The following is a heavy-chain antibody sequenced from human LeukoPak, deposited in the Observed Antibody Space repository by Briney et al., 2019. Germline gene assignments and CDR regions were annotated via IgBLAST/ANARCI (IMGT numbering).Heavy chain of an antibody. J-gene: IGHJ4*02. CDR1: GGSFSGYY. D-gene: IGHD2-2*01. CDR2: INHSGST. CDR3: ARLYCSSTSCSTPYFDY. Sequence: SETLSLTCAVYGGSFSGYYWSWIRQPPGKGLEWIGEINHSGSTNYNPSLKSRVIISVDTSKNQFSLKLSSVTAADTAVYYCARLYCSSTSCSTPYFDYWGQGTLVTVSS. V-gene: IGHV4-34*01.